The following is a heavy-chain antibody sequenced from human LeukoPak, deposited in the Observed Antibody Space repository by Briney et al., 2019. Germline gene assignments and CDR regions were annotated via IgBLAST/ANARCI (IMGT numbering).Heavy chain of an antibody. D-gene: IGHD3-16*02. V-gene: IGHV1-18*04. Sequence: ASVKVSCKASGYTFTIYGISCVRQAPRQGLEWLGWISAYNGNTNYAQKLQGRVTMTPDTSTSTAYMELRSLRSDDTAVYYCARNLIVRGELSPDYCYFDYWGQGTLVTVSS. J-gene: IGHJ4*02. CDR1: GYTFTIYG. CDR3: ARNLIVRGELSPDYCYFDY. CDR2: ISAYNGNT.